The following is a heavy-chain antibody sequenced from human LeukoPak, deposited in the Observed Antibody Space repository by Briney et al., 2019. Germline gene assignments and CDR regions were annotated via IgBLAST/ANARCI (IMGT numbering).Heavy chain of an antibody. CDR3: AGQPIAAAGLAFDY. CDR1: GGSISSSSYY. CDR2: IYYSGST. J-gene: IGHJ4*02. Sequence: PSETLSLTCTVSGGSISSSSYYWGWIRQPPGKGLEWIGSIYYSGSTYYNPSLKSRVTISVDTSKNQFSLKLSSVTAADTAVYYCAGQPIAAAGLAFDYWGQGTLVTVSS. V-gene: IGHV4-39*07. D-gene: IGHD6-13*01.